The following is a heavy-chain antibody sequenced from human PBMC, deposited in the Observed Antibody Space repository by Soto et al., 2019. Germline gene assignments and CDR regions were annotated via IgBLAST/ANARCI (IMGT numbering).Heavy chain of an antibody. Sequence: QLQLQESGPGLVKPSETLSLTCTVSGGSISSSSYYWGWIRQPPGKGLEWIGSIYYSGSTYYNPSLRRRGTISVDTSKNQFSLKLSSVTAAGTAVYYCARHLIGYGPVEYWGQGTLVTVSS. CDR2: IYYSGST. CDR1: GGSISSSSYY. V-gene: IGHV4-39*01. D-gene: IGHD5-18*01. J-gene: IGHJ4*02. CDR3: ARHLIGYGPVEY.